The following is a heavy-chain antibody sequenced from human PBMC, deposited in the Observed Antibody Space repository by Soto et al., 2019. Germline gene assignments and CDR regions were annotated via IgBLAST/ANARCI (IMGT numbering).Heavy chain of an antibody. CDR3: ARGRCSYGYNSYYYGMDV. CDR2: IYHSGST. D-gene: IGHD5-18*01. J-gene: IGHJ6*02. V-gene: IGHV4-30-2*01. Sequence: SETLSLTCAVSGGSISSGGYSWSWIRQPPGKGLEWIGYIYHSGSTYYNPSLKSRVTISVDRSKNQFSLKLSSVTAADTAVYYCARGRCSYGYNSYYYGMDVWGQGTTVTVSS. CDR1: GGSISSGGYS.